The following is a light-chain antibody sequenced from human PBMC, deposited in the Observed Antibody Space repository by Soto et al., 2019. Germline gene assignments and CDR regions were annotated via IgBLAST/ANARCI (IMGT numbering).Light chain of an antibody. CDR2: AAS. CDR3: QQANSFPLT. V-gene: IGKV1-12*01. Sequence: DILMTQSPSSVSASVGDRVTITCRASQTIGTWLAWYQQKPGEAPNLLIYAASSLQSGVPSRFSGSGSGTDCTLTISSLQPEDFATYYCQQANSFPLTFGGGTKVEIK. CDR1: QTIGTW. J-gene: IGKJ4*01.